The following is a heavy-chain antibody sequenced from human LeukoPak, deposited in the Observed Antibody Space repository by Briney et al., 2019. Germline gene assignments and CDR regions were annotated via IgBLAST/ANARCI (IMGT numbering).Heavy chain of an antibody. CDR3: AKPQGSGSYGFDY. D-gene: IGHD3-10*01. V-gene: IGHV3-7*03. Sequence: GGSLRLSCAASGFTFSSYEMNWVRQAPGKGLEWVANIKQDGSEKDYVDSVKGRFTISRDNSKNTLYLQMNSLRAEDTAVYYCAKPQGSGSYGFDYWGQGALVTVSS. CDR2: IKQDGSEK. J-gene: IGHJ4*02. CDR1: GFTFSSYE.